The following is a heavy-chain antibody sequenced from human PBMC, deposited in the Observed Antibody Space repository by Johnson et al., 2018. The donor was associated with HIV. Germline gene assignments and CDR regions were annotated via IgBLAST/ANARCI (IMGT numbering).Heavy chain of an antibody. D-gene: IGHD1-26*01. J-gene: IGHJ3*02. CDR1: GFTFDDYA. CDR3: ANEPSLSGSYRIPLFDI. CDR2: ISWNSGSI. V-gene: IGHV3-9*01. Sequence: VQLVESGGGVVQPGRSLRLSCAASGFTFDDYAMHWVRQAPGKGLEWVSGISWNSGSIGYADSVKGRFTISRDNAKNSLYLQMNSLRAEDTALYYCANEPSLSGSYRIPLFDIWGQGTMVTVSS.